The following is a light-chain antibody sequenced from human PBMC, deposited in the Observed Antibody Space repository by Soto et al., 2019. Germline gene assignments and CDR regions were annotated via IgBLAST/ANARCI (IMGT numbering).Light chain of an antibody. J-gene: IGKJ1*01. CDR1: QSVTSSY. CDR3: HQYNFWPT. CDR2: GTS. V-gene: IGKV3D-15*01. Sequence: ESVLAQSPGTPSLSPGERATLSCRASQSVTSSYLGWYQQKPGQAPRLLIYGTSTRATGIPDRFSGSGSGTEFTLTISSLQSEDSAVYYCHQYNFWPTFGQGTKVDIK.